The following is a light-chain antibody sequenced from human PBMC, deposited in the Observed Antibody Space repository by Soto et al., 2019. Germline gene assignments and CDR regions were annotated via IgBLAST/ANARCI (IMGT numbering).Light chain of an antibody. CDR1: QRITTY. V-gene: IGKV1-39*01. CDR3: QQSYSTPYT. CDR2: TSA. J-gene: IGKJ2*01. Sequence: IQMTQSPSSLSASVGDRVTITCRASQRITTYLNWYQQKPGKAPKLLISTSATLQGGVPSRFSGSGSGTDFTLTTTTLQPEDFATSFCQQSYSTPYTFGQGTKLEIK.